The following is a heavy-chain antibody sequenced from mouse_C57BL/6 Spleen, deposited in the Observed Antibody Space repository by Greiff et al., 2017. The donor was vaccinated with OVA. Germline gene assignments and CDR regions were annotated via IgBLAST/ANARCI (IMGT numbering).Heavy chain of an antibody. CDR3: ARGEYGSTYFDY. D-gene: IGHD1-1*01. J-gene: IGHJ2*01. V-gene: IGHV1-80*01. CDR1: GYAFSSYW. Sequence: QVQLQQSGAELVKPGASVKISCKACGYAFSSYWMNWVKQRPGKGLEWIGQIYPGDGDTNYNGKFKGKATLTADKSSSTAYMQLSSLTSEDSAVYFCARGEYGSTYFDYWGQGTTLTVSS. CDR2: IYPGDGDT.